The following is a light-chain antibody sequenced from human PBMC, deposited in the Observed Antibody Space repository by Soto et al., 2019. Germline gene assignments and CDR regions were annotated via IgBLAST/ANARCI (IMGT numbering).Light chain of an antibody. CDR1: SSNIGSNT. V-gene: IGLV1-44*01. J-gene: IGLJ1*01. CDR3: AAWDDSLNAHYV. CDR2: SNN. Sequence: VLTQPPSASGTPGQRVTISCSGSSSNIGSNTVNWYQQLPGTAPKLLIYSNNQRPSGVPDRFSGSKSGTSASLAISGLQSEDEADYYCAAWDDSLNAHYVFGTGTKVTVL.